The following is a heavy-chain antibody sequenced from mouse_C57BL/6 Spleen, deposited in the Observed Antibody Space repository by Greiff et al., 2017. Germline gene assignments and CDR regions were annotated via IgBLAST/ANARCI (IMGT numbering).Heavy chain of an antibody. CDR1: GYTFTSYW. Sequence: QVQLQQPGAELVRPGSSVKLSCKASGYTFTSYWMHWVKQRPIQGLEWIGNIDPSDSETHYNQKFKDKATLTVDKSSSTAYMQLSSLTSEDSAVYYCAREGLDYGTWFAYWGRGTLVTVSA. CDR3: AREGLDYGTWFAY. V-gene: IGHV1-52*01. D-gene: IGHD1-1*01. J-gene: IGHJ3*01. CDR2: IDPSDSET.